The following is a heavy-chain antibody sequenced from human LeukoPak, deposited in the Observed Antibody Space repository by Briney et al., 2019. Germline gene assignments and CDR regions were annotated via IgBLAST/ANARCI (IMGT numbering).Heavy chain of an antibody. CDR3: ARVQWGGTFDY. V-gene: IGHV3-7*01. CDR2: IKQDGSEK. D-gene: IGHD1-26*01. J-gene: IGHJ4*02. CDR1: GFPFSSYW. Sequence: PGGSLRLSCAGSGFPFSSYWMSWVRQAPGKGLEWVANIKQDGSEKYYVDSVKGRFTISRDNAKNSLYLQMNSLRAEDTAVYYCARVQWGGTFDYWGQGTLVTVSS.